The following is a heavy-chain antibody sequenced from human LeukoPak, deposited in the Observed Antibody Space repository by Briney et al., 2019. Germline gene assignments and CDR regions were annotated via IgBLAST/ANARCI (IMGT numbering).Heavy chain of an antibody. D-gene: IGHD6-19*01. J-gene: IGHJ4*02. V-gene: IGHV3-48*03. CDR1: GFPFSIYE. CDR3: ALLAVASDFDY. Sequence: GGSLRLSCAVSGFPFSIYEMNWVRQAPGKWLEWVSNIGSSGTTIYYADSVKGRFSISRDNAKSSLYLQMNSLRVEDTAVYYCALLAVASDFDYWGQGALVTVSS. CDR2: IGSSGTTI.